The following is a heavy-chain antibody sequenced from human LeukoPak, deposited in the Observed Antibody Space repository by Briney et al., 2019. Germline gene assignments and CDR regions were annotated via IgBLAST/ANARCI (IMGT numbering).Heavy chain of an antibody. CDR3: ARRRVYDKRAFDA. D-gene: IGHD3-16*01. CDR1: VGSISSYY. J-gene: IGHJ3*01. CDR2: IYYSGST. V-gene: IGHV4-59*08. Sequence: SETLSLTCTVSVGSISSYYWSWIQQPPGKGLEWIGYIYYSGSTNYNPSLKSRVTISVDTSKNQFSLKLSSVTAADTAVYYCARRRVYDKRAFDAWGQGTMVTVSS.